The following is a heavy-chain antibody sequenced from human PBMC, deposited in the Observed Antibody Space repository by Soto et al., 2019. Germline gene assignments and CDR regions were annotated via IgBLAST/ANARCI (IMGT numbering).Heavy chain of an antibody. Sequence: QITLRESGPTLVKPTQTLTLTCTFSGFSLSNIGVAVGWIRQPPGKALEWLTIIYWNDDERYNPSLKNRLTITKEPSRNPVVPKKAQLDPGDPTTYFCAHMSGGINWFDPWGQRTLVTVSP. CDR2: IYWNDDE. CDR1: GFSLSNIGVA. D-gene: IGHD6-19*01. CDR3: AHMSGGINWFDP. J-gene: IGHJ5*02. V-gene: IGHV2-5*01.